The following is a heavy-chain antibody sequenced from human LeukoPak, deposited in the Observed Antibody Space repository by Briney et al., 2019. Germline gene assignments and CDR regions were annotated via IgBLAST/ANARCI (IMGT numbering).Heavy chain of an antibody. CDR2: ISYDGSNK. CDR1: GFTFSSYA. D-gene: IGHD3-16*02. V-gene: IGHV3-30-3*01. CDR3: ARAPYDYVWGSYRLTISLPDY. Sequence: QPGRSLRLSCAASGFTFSSYAMHWVRQAPGKGLEWVAVISYDGSNKYYADSVKGRFTISRDNAKNSLYLQMNSLRAEDTAVYYCARAPYDYVWGSYRLTISLPDYWGQGTLVTVSS. J-gene: IGHJ4*02.